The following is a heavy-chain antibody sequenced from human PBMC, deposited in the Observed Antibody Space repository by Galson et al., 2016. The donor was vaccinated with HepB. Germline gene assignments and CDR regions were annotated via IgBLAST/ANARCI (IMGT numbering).Heavy chain of an antibody. V-gene: IGHV3-73*01. Sequence: SLRLSCAASGFTFSDSAMHWVRQASGKGLEWVCRIRSKANNYATAYAASVKGRFTISSDDSKNTAYLQMNSLKTEDTAVYYCTRRKGKMYYFDYWGQGTLVTVSS. D-gene: IGHD3-16*01. CDR3: TRRKGKMYYFDY. J-gene: IGHJ4*02. CDR2: IRSKANNYAT. CDR1: GFTFSDSA.